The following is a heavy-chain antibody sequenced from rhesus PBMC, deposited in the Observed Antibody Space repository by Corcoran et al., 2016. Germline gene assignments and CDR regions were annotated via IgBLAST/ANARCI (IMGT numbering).Heavy chain of an antibody. CDR2: INGNSGST. V-gene: IGHV4-80*01. Sequence: QVQLPESGPGLVKPSETLSLTCTVSGASISSNWWSWIRQPPGKGLEWIGEINGNSGSTNYTPSLKSRVTISKDASKNQFSLKLSSVTAADTAVYYCARVPGEGYSNYVLDYWGQGVLVTVSS. D-gene: IGHD4-23*01. CDR1: GASISSNW. CDR3: ARVPGEGYSNYVLDY. J-gene: IGHJ4*01.